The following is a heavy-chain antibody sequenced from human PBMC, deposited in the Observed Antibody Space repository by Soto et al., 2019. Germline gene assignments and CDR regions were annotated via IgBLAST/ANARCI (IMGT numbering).Heavy chain of an antibody. CDR1: GVTVSSNY. Sequence: EVQLVESGGGLVQPGGSLRLSCAASGVTVSSNYMSWVRQAPGKGLAWVSVICSGVSTYYAVSVKGRFTISRDNSKNTMYLQMNSLRSEDTAVYYCARHGYNYGGGYFDYWGQGTLVTVSS. CDR2: ICSGVST. V-gene: IGHV3-66*04. CDR3: ARHGYNYGGGYFDY. D-gene: IGHD5-18*01. J-gene: IGHJ4*02.